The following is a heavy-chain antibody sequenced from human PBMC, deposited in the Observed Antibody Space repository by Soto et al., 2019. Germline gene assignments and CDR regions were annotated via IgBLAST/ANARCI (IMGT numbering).Heavy chain of an antibody. J-gene: IGHJ4*02. V-gene: IGHV4-31*03. D-gene: IGHD4-4*01. CDR3: ARAMDYRGNFDY. CDR1: GGSINSGGYC. Sequence: QVQLQESGPGLVKPSQTLSLTCTVSGGSINSGGYCWSWIRQHPGKGLDWIGCISYGGSTSYNPSLKSRVTISVDTSKNQFSLKLTSVTAADTAVYYCARAMDYRGNFDYWGQGTLVTVSS. CDR2: ISYGGST.